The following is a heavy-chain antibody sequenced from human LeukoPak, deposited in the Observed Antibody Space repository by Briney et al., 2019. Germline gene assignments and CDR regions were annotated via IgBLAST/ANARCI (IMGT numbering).Heavy chain of an antibody. D-gene: IGHD5-24*01. Sequence: GESLKISCLGSGYSFTSYWIGWVRQMPGKGLEWTGIIYPGDSDTRYSPSFQGQVTISVDKSISAAYLQWSSLKASDTAMYYCARRAGDGNNYRDAFDIWGQGTMVTVSS. CDR1: GYSFTSYW. CDR3: ARRAGDGNNYRDAFDI. J-gene: IGHJ3*02. CDR2: IYPGDSDT. V-gene: IGHV5-51*01.